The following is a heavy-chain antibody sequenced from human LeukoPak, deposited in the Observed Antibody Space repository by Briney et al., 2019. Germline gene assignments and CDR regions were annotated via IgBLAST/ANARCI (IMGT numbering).Heavy chain of an antibody. Sequence: PGGSLRLSCAGSGFTFSSYSMNWVRQAPGKGLEWVSSISSSSSYIYYADSVKGRFTISRDNAKNSLYLQMNSLRAEDTAVYYCARVKRITMDLDYWGQGTLVTVSS. CDR1: GFTFSSYS. D-gene: IGHD3-10*01. V-gene: IGHV3-21*01. CDR3: ARVKRITMDLDY. CDR2: ISSSSSYI. J-gene: IGHJ4*02.